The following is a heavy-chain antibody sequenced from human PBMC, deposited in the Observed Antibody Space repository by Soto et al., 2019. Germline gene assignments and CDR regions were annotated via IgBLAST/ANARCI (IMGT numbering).Heavy chain of an antibody. CDR2: ISAYNGNT. CDR3: ARAGITGTTLDY. J-gene: IGHJ4*02. V-gene: IGHV1-18*01. Sequence: QVRLVQSGAEVKKPGASVKVSCKASGYNFTSYGISWVRQAPGQGLEWMGWISAYNGNTNYAQKLQVRVTMTTDTPTSTAYMELRSLRSDDTAAYYCARAGITGTTLDYGGQGTLVTVAS. D-gene: IGHD1-7*01. CDR1: GYNFTSYG.